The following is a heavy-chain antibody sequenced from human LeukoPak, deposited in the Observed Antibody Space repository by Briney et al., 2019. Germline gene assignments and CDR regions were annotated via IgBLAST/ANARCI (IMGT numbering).Heavy chain of an antibody. CDR2: IYYSGST. CDR1: GGSVSSGSYY. V-gene: IGHV4-61*01. CDR3: ASGETRHYDILTGHFDY. J-gene: IGHJ4*02. Sequence: PSETLSLTCTVSGGSVSSGSYYWSWIRQPPGKGLEWIGYIYYSGSTNYNPSLKSRVTISVDTSKNQFSLKLSSVTAADTAAYYCASGETRHYDILTGHFDYWGQGTLVTVSS. D-gene: IGHD3-9*01.